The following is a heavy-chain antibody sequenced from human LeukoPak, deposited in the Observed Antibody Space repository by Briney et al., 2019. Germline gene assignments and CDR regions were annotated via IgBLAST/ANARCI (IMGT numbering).Heavy chain of an antibody. Sequence: GGSLRLSCAASEFTFSSYGMSWVRQAPGKGLEWVSSISGSGGSTQYADSVQGRFAISRDNSKNTLYLQMNSLRVEDTAVYFCARDPNGDYIGTFDMWGRGTMVSVSS. V-gene: IGHV3-23*01. CDR2: ISGSGGST. D-gene: IGHD4-17*01. CDR1: EFTFSSYG. J-gene: IGHJ3*02. CDR3: ARDPNGDYIGTFDM.